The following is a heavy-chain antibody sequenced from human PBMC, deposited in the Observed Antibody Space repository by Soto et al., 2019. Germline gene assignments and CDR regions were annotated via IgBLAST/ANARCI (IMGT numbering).Heavy chain of an antibody. CDR3: TRDLFSYDYSGILWFDP. V-gene: IGHV3-73*01. CDR2: IRSKGHNYAT. CDR1: GFAFSGSA. J-gene: IGHJ5*02. Sequence: GGSLRLSCAASGFAFSGSAMYWVRQASGKGPEWVGRIRSKGHNYATEYAASVKGRFTISGDDSKNTAYLQMNSLQTEDTAVYYCTRDLFSYDYSGILWFDPWGQGTMVTVYS. D-gene: IGHD3-16*01.